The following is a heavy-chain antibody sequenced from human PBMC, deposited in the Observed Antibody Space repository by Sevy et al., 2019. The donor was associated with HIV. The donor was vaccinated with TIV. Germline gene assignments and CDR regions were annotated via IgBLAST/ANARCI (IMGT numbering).Heavy chain of an antibody. CDR2: ISGSGGST. Sequence: GGSLRLSCAASGFTFSSYAMSWVRQAPGKGLEWVSAISGSGGSTYYADSVKGRFTISRDNSKNTLYLQMNSLRAEDTAVYYCAKLGDFPRTDPKRPRGFRTGENYYYYYGMDVWGQGTTVTVSS. J-gene: IGHJ6*02. CDR3: AKLGDFPRTDPKRPRGFRTGENYYYYYGMDV. D-gene: IGHD3-3*01. V-gene: IGHV3-23*01. CDR1: GFTFSSYA.